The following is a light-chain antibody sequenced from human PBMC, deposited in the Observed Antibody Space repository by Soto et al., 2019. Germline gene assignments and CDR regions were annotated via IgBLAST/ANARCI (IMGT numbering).Light chain of an antibody. J-gene: IGKJ1*01. CDR3: QQYSSSPQT. CDR1: QSLSSNS. V-gene: IGKV3-20*01. CDR2: GAS. Sequence: EIVLTQSPGTLSLSPGEGAALSCRASQSLSSNSLAWYQHKPGQAPRLLTYGASSKATGVPDRFYGTGSGTDFTLTISRLEPEDFAVYYCQQYSSSPQTFGQGTKVDIK.